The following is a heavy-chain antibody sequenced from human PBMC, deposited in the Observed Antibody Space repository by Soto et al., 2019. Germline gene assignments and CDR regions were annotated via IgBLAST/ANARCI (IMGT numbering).Heavy chain of an antibody. D-gene: IGHD2-8*01. CDR1: GYTFTRYG. J-gene: IGHJ6*02. CDR2: ISGYNGDT. Sequence: ASVKVSCKASGYTFTRYGIGWVRHAPGQGLEWMGWISGYNGDTNYAQKFQGRVTMTVDTSTTTAFMELTSLTSDDRAVYYCAKNGPPRYYYYGMDVWGQGTTVTVSS. V-gene: IGHV1-18*01. CDR3: AKNGPPRYYYYGMDV.